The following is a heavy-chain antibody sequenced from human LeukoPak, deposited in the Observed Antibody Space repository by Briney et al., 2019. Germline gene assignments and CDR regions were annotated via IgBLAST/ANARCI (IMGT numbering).Heavy chain of an antibody. CDR3: AKDQEYQLLSENYYYYGMDV. V-gene: IGHV3-30*18. CDR1: GFTFSNYW. J-gene: IGHJ6*02. CDR2: ISYDGSNK. Sequence: PGGSLRLSCAASGFTFSNYWMSWVRQAPGKGLEWVAVISYDGSNKYYADSVKGRFTISRDNSKNTLYLQMNSLRAEDTAVYYCAKDQEYQLLSENYYYYGMDVWGQGTTVTVSS. D-gene: IGHD2-2*01.